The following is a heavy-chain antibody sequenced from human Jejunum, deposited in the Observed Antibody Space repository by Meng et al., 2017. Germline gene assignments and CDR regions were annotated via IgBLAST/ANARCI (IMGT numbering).Heavy chain of an antibody. Sequence: SRPGLCTPSGSLSPSSSLSGCFIITVVFYWGGIRQSPGKGLGCVGSFFYSGNTHYNPSLKSRVTISIDTSKNQFSLKMNSVTAADTAVYYCARDTAGFGPWGQGTLVTVSS. CDR3: ARDTAGFGP. D-gene: IGHD6-13*01. CDR1: GCFIITVVFY. V-gene: IGHV4-39*07. CDR2: FFYSGNT. J-gene: IGHJ5*02.